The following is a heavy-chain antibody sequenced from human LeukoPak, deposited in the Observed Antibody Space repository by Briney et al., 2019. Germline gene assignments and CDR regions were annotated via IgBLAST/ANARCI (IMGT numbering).Heavy chain of an antibody. J-gene: IGHJ3*02. CDR1: GYTFTSYG. CDR2: ISAYNGNT. D-gene: IGHD3-16*01. V-gene: IGHV1-18*01. CDR3: ARGRIMITFGGVNAPCAFDI. Sequence: ASVKVSCKASGYTFTSYGISWVRQAPGQGLEWMGWISAYNGNTNYAQKLQGRVTMTTDTSTSTAYMELRSLRSDDTAVYYCARGRIMITFGGVNAPCAFDIWGQGTMVTVSS.